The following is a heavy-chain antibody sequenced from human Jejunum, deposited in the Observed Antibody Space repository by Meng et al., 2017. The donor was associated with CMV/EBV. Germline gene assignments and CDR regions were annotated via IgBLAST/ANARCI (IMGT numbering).Heavy chain of an antibody. CDR3: AKGGDGSKRIDY. V-gene: IGHV3-23*01. CDR2: ISASGGNT. Sequence: SGFTLKNYVMTWAREAPGRGLEWVSSISASGGNTFYADSVKGRCSISRDNSNNALYLQINSLRAEDTAVFYCAKGGDGSKRIDYWGQGILVTVSS. J-gene: IGHJ4*02. D-gene: IGHD2-15*01. CDR1: GFTLKNYV.